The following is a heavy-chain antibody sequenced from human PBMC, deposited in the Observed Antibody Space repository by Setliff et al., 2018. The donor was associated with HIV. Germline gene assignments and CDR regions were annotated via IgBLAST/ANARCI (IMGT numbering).Heavy chain of an antibody. CDR2: IYYSGST. CDR3: ARDAPLAVAGTEYCPXMDV. V-gene: IGHV4-39*07. J-gene: IGHJ6*02. CDR1: GASISSTLYY. D-gene: IGHD6-19*01. Sequence: KASETLSLTCTVSGASISSTLYYWAWIRQPPGKRLEWIGSIYYSGSTYYNPSLKSRRTMSVDTSKNKFSLKLSSVTAADTAVYYCARDAPLAVAGTEYCPXMDVWGQGTTVTVSS.